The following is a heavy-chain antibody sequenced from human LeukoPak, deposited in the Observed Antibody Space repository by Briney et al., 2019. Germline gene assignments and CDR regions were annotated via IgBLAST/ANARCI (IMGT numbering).Heavy chain of an antibody. Sequence: GGSLRLSCAASGFTFSSYAMHWVRQAPGKGLEWVAGISYDGSNKYYADSVKGRFTISRDNSKNTLYLQMNSLRAEGTAVYYCARLYSSSYYYYGMDVWGQGTTVTVSS. CDR1: GFTFSSYA. D-gene: IGHD6-13*01. V-gene: IGHV3-30-3*01. CDR3: ARLYSSSYYYYGMDV. J-gene: IGHJ6*02. CDR2: ISYDGSNK.